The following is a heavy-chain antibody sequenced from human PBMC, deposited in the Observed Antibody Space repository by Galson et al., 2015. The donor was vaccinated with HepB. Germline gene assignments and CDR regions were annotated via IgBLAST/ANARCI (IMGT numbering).Heavy chain of an antibody. D-gene: IGHD2-2*02. CDR1: GFTVSSNY. J-gene: IGHJ3*02. CDR3: AREGGGCSSTSCYKGAFDI. CDR2: IYSGGST. V-gene: IGHV3-53*01. Sequence: SLRLSCAASGFTVSSNYMSWVRQAPGKGLEWVSVIYSGGSTYYADSVKGRFTISRDNSKNTLYLRMNSLRAEDTAVYYCAREGGGCSSTSCYKGAFDIWGQGTMVTVSS.